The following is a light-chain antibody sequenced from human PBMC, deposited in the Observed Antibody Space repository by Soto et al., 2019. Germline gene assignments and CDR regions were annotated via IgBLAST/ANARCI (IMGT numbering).Light chain of an antibody. V-gene: IGKV1-39*01. CDR2: AAS. J-gene: IGKJ5*01. CDR3: QQSYSTPIT. CDR1: QSISSY. Sequence: IHMTQTPSSLSASVGDRVTITCPASQSISSYLNWYQQKPGKAPKLLIYAASSLQSGVPSRFSGSGSGTDFTLTISSLQPEDFATYYCQQSYSTPITFGQGTRLEIK.